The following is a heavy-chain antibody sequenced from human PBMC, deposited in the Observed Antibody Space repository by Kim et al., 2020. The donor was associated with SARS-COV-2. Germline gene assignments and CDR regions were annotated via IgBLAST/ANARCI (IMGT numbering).Heavy chain of an antibody. Sequence: GSLRLSCAASGFTFSTYVMHWVRQAPGKGLEWVAVISEDGSNRYYGDSVKDRSTISRDNSKNTLYLQVNSLRAEDTTVYYCARGSVGATHYFDYWGQGALVTVSS. V-gene: IGHV3-30*03. CDR1: GFTFSTYV. D-gene: IGHD1-26*01. J-gene: IGHJ4*02. CDR3: ARGSVGATHYFDY. CDR2: ISEDGSNR.